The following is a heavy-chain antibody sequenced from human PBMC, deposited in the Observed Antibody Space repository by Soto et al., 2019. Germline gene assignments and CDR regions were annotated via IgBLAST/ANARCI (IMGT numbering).Heavy chain of an antibody. V-gene: IGHV4-34*01. CDR3: ARESHDILTGPPWVWYFDL. J-gene: IGHJ2*01. D-gene: IGHD3-9*01. Sequence: QVQLQQWGAGPVRPLETLSLTCGVSGGSFSGYYWAWIRQSPGKGLEWIGEINDRGSSNYNPSRKSRVSISVDTSKNHYSLNLRSVTAADTAVYYCARESHDILTGPPWVWYFDLWGRGTQVTVSS. CDR2: INDRGSS. CDR1: GGSFSGYY.